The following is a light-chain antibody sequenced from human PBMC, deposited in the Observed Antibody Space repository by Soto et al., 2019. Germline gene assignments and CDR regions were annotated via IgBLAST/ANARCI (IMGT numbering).Light chain of an antibody. CDR3: QQSYINPYT. Sequence: DIQMTQSPSSLSASVGDRVTITCRASQSISRYLHWYQQRAGKAPRLLIYAASSLQSGVPSRFSGSGSGTDFSLTISGLRPEDCATYYCQQSYINPYTFGQGTKLDI. J-gene: IGKJ2*01. CDR2: AAS. CDR1: QSISRY. V-gene: IGKV1-39*01.